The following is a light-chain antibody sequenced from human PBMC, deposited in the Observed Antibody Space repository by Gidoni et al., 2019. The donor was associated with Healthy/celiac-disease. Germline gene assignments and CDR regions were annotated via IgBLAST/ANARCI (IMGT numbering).Light chain of an antibody. CDR1: QSISSY. CDR3: QQSYSTLTWT. Sequence: DIQMTQSPSSLSASVGDRVTITSRASQSISSYLNWYQQKPGKAPKLLIYAASSLQSGVPSRFSGSGSGTDFTLTISSLRPEDFATYYCQQSYSTLTWTFGQGTKVEIK. CDR2: AAS. J-gene: IGKJ1*01. V-gene: IGKV1-39*01.